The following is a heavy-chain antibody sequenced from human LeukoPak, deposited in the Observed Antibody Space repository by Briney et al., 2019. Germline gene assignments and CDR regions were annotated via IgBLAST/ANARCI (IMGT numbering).Heavy chain of an antibody. CDR2: IDDSGST. CDR1: GGSVSSSSYF. Sequence: SETLSLTCTVCGGSVSSSSYFWGWIRQPPGKGLDWIGSIDDSGSTYYNPSLKSRVTISVDTSKNQFSLRLSSVTAADTAVYYCARLGPRNSSGYYYYWGQGTLVTVSS. D-gene: IGHD3-22*01. J-gene: IGHJ4*02. CDR3: ARLGPRNSSGYYYY. V-gene: IGHV4-39*01.